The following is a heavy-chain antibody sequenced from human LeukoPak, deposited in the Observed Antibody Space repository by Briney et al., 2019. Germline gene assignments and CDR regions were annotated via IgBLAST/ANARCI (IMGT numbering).Heavy chain of an antibody. CDR2: ISYSGST. V-gene: IGHV4-59*01. Sequence: SETLSLTCTVSGGSISSYYWSWIRQPPGKGLEWIGYISYSGSTNYNPSLKSRVTISVDTSKNQFSLKLSSVTAADTAVYYCARGIVWFGESRSWWFDPWGQGTLVTVSS. J-gene: IGHJ5*02. CDR3: ARGIVWFGESRSWWFDP. CDR1: GGSISSYY. D-gene: IGHD3-10*01.